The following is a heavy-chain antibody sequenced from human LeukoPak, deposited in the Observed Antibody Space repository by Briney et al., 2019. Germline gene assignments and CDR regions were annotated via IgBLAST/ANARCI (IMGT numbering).Heavy chain of an antibody. CDR3: ARVGYNRKYYFDY. D-gene: IGHD1-14*01. CDR1: GFTFSSYS. CDR2: ISSSSSYI. Sequence: GGSLRLSCAASGFTFSSYSMNWVRQAPGKGLEWVSSISSSSSYIYYADSVKGRFTIFRDNAKNSLYLQMNSLRAEDTAVYYCARVGYNRKYYFDYWGQGTLVTVSS. J-gene: IGHJ4*02. V-gene: IGHV3-21*01.